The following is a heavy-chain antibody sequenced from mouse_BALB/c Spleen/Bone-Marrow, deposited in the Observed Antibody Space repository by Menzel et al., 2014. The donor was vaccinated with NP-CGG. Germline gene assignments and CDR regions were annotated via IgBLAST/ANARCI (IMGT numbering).Heavy chain of an antibody. CDR1: GYTFTSYY. V-gene: IGHV1S81*02. CDR3: TRSEPFAY. CDR2: IDPSNGGT. Sequence: VQLQQSGAELVKPGASVKLSCKASGYTFTSYYMYWVKQRPGQGLEWIGGIDPSNGGTNFNEKFRSKATLTVDKSSSTAYMQLSSLTSGDSAVYYCTRSEPFAYWGQGTLVTVSA. J-gene: IGHJ3*01.